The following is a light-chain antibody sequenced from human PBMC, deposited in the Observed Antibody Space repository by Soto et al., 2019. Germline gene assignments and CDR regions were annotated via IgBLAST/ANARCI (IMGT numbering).Light chain of an antibody. Sequence: DIQMTQSPSTLSASLGDRVTITCRASQTIINWLAWYQQRPGKAPKLLIYDVSSLQSGVPSRFSASGSGTEITLTISSLQPDDFATYSCQNYKMYSPWTFGQGPRWIS. CDR1: QTIINW. CDR3: QNYKMYSPWT. CDR2: DVS. J-gene: IGKJ1*01. V-gene: IGKV1-5*01.